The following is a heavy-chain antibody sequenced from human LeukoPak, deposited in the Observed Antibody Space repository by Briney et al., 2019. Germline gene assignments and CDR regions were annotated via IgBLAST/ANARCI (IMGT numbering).Heavy chain of an antibody. Sequence: LETLSLTCAVYGGSFSGYYWSWIRQPPGKGLEWIWEINHSGSTNYNPSLKSRVTISVDTSKNQFSLKLSSVTAADTAVYYCARAEGIAAPMVGYWGQGPLVTVSS. D-gene: IGHD6-6*01. J-gene: IGHJ4*02. CDR3: ARAEGIAAPMVGY. CDR2: INHSGST. CDR1: GGSFSGYY. V-gene: IGHV4-34*01.